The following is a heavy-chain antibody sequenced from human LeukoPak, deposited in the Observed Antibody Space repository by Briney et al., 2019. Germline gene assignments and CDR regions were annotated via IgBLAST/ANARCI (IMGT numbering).Heavy chain of an antibody. CDR3: ARGVGYCSSTSCYAPYYFDY. Sequence: SETLSLTCTVSGGSISSSSYYWGWIRQPPGKGLEWIGSIYYSGSTYYNPSLKSRVTISVDTSKNQFSLKLSSVTAADTAVYFCARGVGYCSSTSCYAPYYFDYWGQGTLVTVSS. CDR1: GGSISSSSYY. CDR2: IYYSGST. J-gene: IGHJ4*02. V-gene: IGHV4-39*07. D-gene: IGHD2-2*01.